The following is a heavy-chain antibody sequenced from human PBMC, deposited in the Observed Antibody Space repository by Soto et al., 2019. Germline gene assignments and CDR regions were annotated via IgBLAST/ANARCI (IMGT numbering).Heavy chain of an antibody. V-gene: IGHV3-49*03. CDR2: IRSKAYGGTT. CDR3: TVRASGTMVRGVNNWFDP. D-gene: IGHD3-10*01. Sequence: GGSLRLSCTASGFTFGDYAMSWFRQAPGKGLEWVGFIRSKAYGGTTEYAASVKGRFTISRDDSKSIAYLQMNSLKTEDTAVYYCTVRASGTMVRGVNNWFDPWGQGTLVTVSS. J-gene: IGHJ5*02. CDR1: GFTFGDYA.